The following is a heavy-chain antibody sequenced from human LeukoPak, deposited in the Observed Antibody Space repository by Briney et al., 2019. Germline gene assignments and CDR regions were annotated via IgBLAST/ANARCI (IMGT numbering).Heavy chain of an antibody. D-gene: IGHD4-11*01. CDR3: ARDFDDYSNGYDY. CDR1: GGTFSSYA. V-gene: IGHV1-69*13. J-gene: IGHJ4*02. CDR2: IIPIFGTA. Sequence: ASVKVSCKASGGTFSSYAISWVRQAPGQGLEWMGGIIPIFGTANYAQKFQGRVTITADESTSTAYMELSSLRSEDTAAYYCARDFDDYSNGYDYWGQGTLVTVSS.